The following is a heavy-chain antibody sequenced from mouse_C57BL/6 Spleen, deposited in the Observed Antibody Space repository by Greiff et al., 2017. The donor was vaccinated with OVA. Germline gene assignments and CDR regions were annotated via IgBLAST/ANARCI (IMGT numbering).Heavy chain of an antibody. CDR3: AREDYDGAWFAY. D-gene: IGHD2-4*01. Sequence: VKLQQPGAELVKPGASVKMSCKASGYTFTSYWITWVKQRPGQGLEWIGDIYPGSGSTNYNEKFKSKATLTVDTSSSTAYMQLSSLTSEDSAVYYCAREDYDGAWFAYWGQGTLVTVSA. CDR2: IYPGSGST. J-gene: IGHJ3*01. V-gene: IGHV1-55*01. CDR1: GYTFTSYW.